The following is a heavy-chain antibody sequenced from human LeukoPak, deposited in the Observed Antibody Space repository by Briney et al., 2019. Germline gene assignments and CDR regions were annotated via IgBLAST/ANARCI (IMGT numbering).Heavy chain of an antibody. CDR2: INAGNGNT. CDR3: AREEGSIAARRFDY. V-gene: IGHV1-3*01. Sequence: ASVKVSCKASGYTFTSYYMHWVRQAPGQGLEWMGWINAGNGNTKYSQKFQGRVTITRDTSASIAYMELSSLRSEDTAVYYCAREEGSIAARRFDYWGQGTLVTVSS. J-gene: IGHJ4*02. CDR1: GYTFTSYY. D-gene: IGHD6-6*01.